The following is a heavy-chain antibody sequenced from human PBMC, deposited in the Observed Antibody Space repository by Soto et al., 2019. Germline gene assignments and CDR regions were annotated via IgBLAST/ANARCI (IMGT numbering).Heavy chain of an antibody. V-gene: IGHV3-30*18. CDR3: AKDLVVVPAAIRAYYYYYYGMDV. Sequence: GSLRLSCAASGFTFSSYGMHWVRQAPGKGLEWVAVISYDGSNKYYADSVKGRFTISRDNSKNTLYLQMNSLRAEDTAVYYCAKDLVVVPAAIRAYYYYYYGMDVWGQGTTVTVS. CDR1: GFTFSSYG. CDR2: ISYDGSNK. D-gene: IGHD2-2*02. J-gene: IGHJ6*02.